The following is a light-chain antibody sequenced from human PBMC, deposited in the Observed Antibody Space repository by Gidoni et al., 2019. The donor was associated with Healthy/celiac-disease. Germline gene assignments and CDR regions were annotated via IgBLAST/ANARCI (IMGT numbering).Light chain of an antibody. CDR3: QQRSSWPWT. CDR2: DAS. J-gene: IGKJ1*01. V-gene: IGKV3-11*01. Sequence: PGERATLPCRASQSVGSFLAWYQQKPGQAPRILIYDASNRATGIPGRFSGSGSGTDFALTLSSLAPEDFAVYYCQQRSSWPWTFXXXTKVEIK. CDR1: QSVGSF.